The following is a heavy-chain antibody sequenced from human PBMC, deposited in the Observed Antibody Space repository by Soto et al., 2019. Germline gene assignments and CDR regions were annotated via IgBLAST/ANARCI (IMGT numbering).Heavy chain of an antibody. V-gene: IGHV2-5*02. CDR2: IYWDDDN. Sequence: QITLKESGPTLVKPTQTLTLTCSFSGFSLTSTAVGVNWIRQPPGKALEWLALIYWDDDNHFSPSLKSRLSVTKDTSKTPVVLTMTNIYPLDTSTYYFAHGSAWLSAYWRHGILVTLSS. CDR1: GFSLTSTAVG. CDR3: AHGSAWLSAY. D-gene: IGHD6-19*01. J-gene: IGHJ4*01.